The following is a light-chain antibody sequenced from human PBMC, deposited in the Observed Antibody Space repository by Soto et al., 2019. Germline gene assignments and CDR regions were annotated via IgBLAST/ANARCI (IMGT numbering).Light chain of an antibody. Sequence: QSVLTQPPSLFGAPGQRVTISCTGSSSNIGAGYGVHWHQLLPGTAPKLLIYGNSNRPSGVPDRFSGSKSGTSASLAITGLQAEDEADYYCQSYDSSLSGSRVFGGGTQLTVL. CDR2: GNS. V-gene: IGLV1-40*01. J-gene: IGLJ2*01. CDR3: QSYDSSLSGSRV. CDR1: SSNIGAGYG.